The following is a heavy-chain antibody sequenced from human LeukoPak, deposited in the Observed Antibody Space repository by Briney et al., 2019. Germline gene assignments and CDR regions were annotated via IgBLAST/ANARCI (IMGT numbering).Heavy chain of an antibody. CDR2: ISGYNGNT. V-gene: IGHV1-18*01. CDR3: AGGYCGSTSPYCPLKYYFDY. CDR1: GYTFTRHG. J-gene: IGHJ4*02. D-gene: IGHD2-2*01. Sequence: ASAKVSCKASGYTFTRHGISWVRQAPGQGLEWMGWISGYNGNTSFAQKLQGRVTMTTDTPTSTAYMELRSLRSDDTAVDYCAGGYCGSTSPYCPLKYYFDYWGQGTLVTVSS.